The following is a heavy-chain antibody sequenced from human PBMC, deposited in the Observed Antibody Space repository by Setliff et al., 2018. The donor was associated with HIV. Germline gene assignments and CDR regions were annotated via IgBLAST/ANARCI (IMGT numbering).Heavy chain of an antibody. CDR3: AKQGYSDSLYAFDV. CDR2: VYASTGHT. CDR1: GDKFGSFD. Sequence: ASVKVSCKTSGDKFGSFDINWVRQASGQGLEWVGWVYASTGHTAYARKFEGRVTMTWDPSTGIGYMELNSLRADDTAVYYCAKQGYSDSLYAFDVWGQGTMVTVSS. D-gene: IGHD1-26*01. J-gene: IGHJ3*01. V-gene: IGHV1-8*01.